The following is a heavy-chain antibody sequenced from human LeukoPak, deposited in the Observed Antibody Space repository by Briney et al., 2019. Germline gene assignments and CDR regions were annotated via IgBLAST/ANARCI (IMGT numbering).Heavy chain of an antibody. CDR3: ARGGYYYDSSGYYYYYYYMDV. CDR2: INHSGST. Sequence: PSETLSLTCAVYGGSFGGYYWRWIRQPPGKGREWIGEINHSGSTNYNPSLKSRVTISVDTSKTQFSLKMSSVTAADTAVYYCARGGYYYDSSGYYYYYYYMDVWGKGTTVTVSS. D-gene: IGHD3-22*01. V-gene: IGHV4-34*01. J-gene: IGHJ6*03. CDR1: GGSFGGYY.